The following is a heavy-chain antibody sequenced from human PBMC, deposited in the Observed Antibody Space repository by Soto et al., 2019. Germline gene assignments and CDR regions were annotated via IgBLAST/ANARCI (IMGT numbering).Heavy chain of an antibody. CDR3: ASWADAADEDYFHH. J-gene: IGHJ1*01. V-gene: IGHV3-7*03. CDR2: INQGGSQK. D-gene: IGHD3-16*01. Sequence: QPGGSLRLSCAGSGCRFSSSWMSWVRQAPGKGLEWVAHINQGGSQKYYVDSAKGRFTISRDNAKTSLYLQMNNLRAEDTATYYCASWADAADEDYFHHWGQGTLVTVSS. CDR1: GCRFSSSW.